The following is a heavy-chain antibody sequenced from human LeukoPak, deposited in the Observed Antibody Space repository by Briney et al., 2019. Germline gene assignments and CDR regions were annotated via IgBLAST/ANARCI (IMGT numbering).Heavy chain of an antibody. J-gene: IGHJ5*02. Sequence: GASVKVSCKASGYTFTGYYMHWVRQAPGQGLEGMGRINPNSGGTNYAQKFQGRVTMTRDTSISTAYMELSRLRSDDTAVYYCAIILRYCSSTSCYGSDPWGQGTLVTVSS. CDR3: AIILRYCSSTSCYGSDP. CDR2: INPNSGGT. CDR1: GYTFTGYY. D-gene: IGHD2-2*01. V-gene: IGHV1-2*06.